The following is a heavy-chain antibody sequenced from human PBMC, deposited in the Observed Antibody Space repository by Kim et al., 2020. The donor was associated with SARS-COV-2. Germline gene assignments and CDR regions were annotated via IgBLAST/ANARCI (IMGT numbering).Heavy chain of an antibody. CDR2: INHSGST. CDR3: ARAGDSSGGGGMDV. Sequence: SETLSLTCAVYGGSFSGYYWSWIRQPPGKGLEWIGEINHSGSTNYNPSLKSRVTISVDTSKNQFSLKLSSVTAADTAVYYCARAGDSSGGGGMDVWGQGTTVTVSS. V-gene: IGHV4-34*01. CDR1: GGSFSGYY. J-gene: IGHJ6*02. D-gene: IGHD6-19*01.